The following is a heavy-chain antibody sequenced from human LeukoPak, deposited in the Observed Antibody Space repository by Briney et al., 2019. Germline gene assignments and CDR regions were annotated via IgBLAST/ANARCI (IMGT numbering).Heavy chain of an antibody. Sequence: ASVKVSCEVSGYTLTELSMHWVRQAPGKGLEWMGGFDPEDGETIYAQKFQGRVTMTEDTSTDTAYMELSSLRSEDTAVYYCATTLGYCSGGSCYPFDYWGQGTLVTVSS. D-gene: IGHD2-15*01. CDR3: ATTLGYCSGGSCYPFDY. J-gene: IGHJ4*02. V-gene: IGHV1-24*01. CDR2: FDPEDGET. CDR1: GYTLTELS.